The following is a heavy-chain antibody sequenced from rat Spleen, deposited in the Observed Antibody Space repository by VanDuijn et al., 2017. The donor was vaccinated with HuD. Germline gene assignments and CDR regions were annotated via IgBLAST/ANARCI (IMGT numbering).Heavy chain of an antibody. CDR1: GFSLTSYH. J-gene: IGHJ2*01. D-gene: IGHD4-3*01. CDR2: IWTGGST. CDR3: ARWDDSGYDYFDY. V-gene: IGHV2-43*01. Sequence: QVQLKESGPGLVQPSQTLSLTCTVSGFSLTSYHVSWVRQPPGKGLEWMGVIWTGGSTDYNSALKSRLSISRDTSKSQVFLKMNSLQTEDTAMYFCARWDDSGYDYFDYWGQGVMVSVSS.